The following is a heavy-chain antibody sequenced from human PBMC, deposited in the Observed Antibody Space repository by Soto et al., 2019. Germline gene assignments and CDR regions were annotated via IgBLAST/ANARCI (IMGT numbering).Heavy chain of an antibody. Sequence: QVQLVESGGGVVQPGRSLRLSCAASGFTFSIYGMHWVRQAPGKGLEWVAVIWYDGSTKYYADSVKGRFTISRDNSKNXXYLQMNSLTAEDTAVYFCARDHSSSANYYYYGMDVWGQGTTVTVSS. V-gene: IGHV3-33*01. CDR2: IWYDGSTK. CDR3: ARDHSSSANYYYYGMDV. J-gene: IGHJ6*02. CDR1: GFTFSIYG. D-gene: IGHD6-13*01.